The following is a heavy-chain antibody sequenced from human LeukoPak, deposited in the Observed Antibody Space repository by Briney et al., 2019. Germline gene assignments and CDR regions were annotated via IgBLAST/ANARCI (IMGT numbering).Heavy chain of an antibody. CDR1: GFTFSSYG. CDR3: AKDRYSGYDYAYYFDY. CDR2: ISYDGNNK. V-gene: IGHV3-30*18. Sequence: GGSLRLSCAASGFTFSSYGMHWVRQAPGKGLEWVTVISYDGNNKYYADSVKGRFTISRDNSKNTLYLQMNSLRAEDTAVYYCAKDRYSGYDYAYYFDYWGQGTLVTVSS. J-gene: IGHJ4*02. D-gene: IGHD5-12*01.